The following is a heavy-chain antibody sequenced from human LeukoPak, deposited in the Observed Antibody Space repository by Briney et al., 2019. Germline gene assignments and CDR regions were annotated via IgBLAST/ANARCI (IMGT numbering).Heavy chain of an antibody. CDR2: IRSNGDST. Sequence: GGSLRLSCAASGFTFSSYSMNWVRQAPGEGLEHVSAIRSNGDSTYYTDSAKGRFTISRDYSQKTLYLQMSSLRAEDTGVYYCVKAATVTIHYYYYGMDVWGQGTTVTVSS. D-gene: IGHD4-17*01. J-gene: IGHJ6*02. CDR3: VKAATVTIHYYYYGMDV. V-gene: IGHV3-64D*09. CDR1: GFTFSSYS.